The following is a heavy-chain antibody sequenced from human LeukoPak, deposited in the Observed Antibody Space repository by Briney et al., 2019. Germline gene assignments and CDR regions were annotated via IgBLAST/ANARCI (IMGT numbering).Heavy chain of an antibody. J-gene: IGHJ4*02. D-gene: IGHD6-19*01. Sequence: PGGSLRLSCAASGFTFSSYAMDWVRQSPGKGLEWVSTFSGSGDTTYYADSVKGRFAISTDNSKNTLYLQMDSLGAEDTAVYYCAKSYSSGWFGLYFDSWGQGTLVTVSS. CDR2: FSGSGDTT. CDR3: AKSYSSGWFGLYFDS. V-gene: IGHV3-23*01. CDR1: GFTFSSYA.